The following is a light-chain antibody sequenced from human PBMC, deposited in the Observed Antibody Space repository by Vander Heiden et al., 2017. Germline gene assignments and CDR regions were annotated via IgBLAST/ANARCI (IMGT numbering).Light chain of an antibody. Sequence: DIALTQSPGTLSLSPGDRATLSCRASQSVSSSYLAWYQQKPGQAPRLLIYGASSRATGVPDRFSGSGSGTDFTLTISRLEPEDFAVYYCQQYGSSPRTFGQGTKVEIK. J-gene: IGKJ1*01. CDR3: QQYGSSPRT. CDR2: GAS. V-gene: IGKV3-20*01. CDR1: QSVSSSY.